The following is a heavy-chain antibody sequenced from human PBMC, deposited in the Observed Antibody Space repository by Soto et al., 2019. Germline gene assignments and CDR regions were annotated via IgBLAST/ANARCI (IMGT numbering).Heavy chain of an antibody. Sequence: SETLSLTCTVSGGSISSGGYYWSWIRQHPGKGLEWIGYIYYSGSTYYNPSLKSRVTISVDTSKNQFSLKLSSVTAADTAVYYCARDQRQSSGYSFDYWGQGTLVTVSS. D-gene: IGHD3-22*01. V-gene: IGHV4-31*03. CDR3: ARDQRQSSGYSFDY. CDR2: IYYSGST. CDR1: GGSISSGGYY. J-gene: IGHJ4*02.